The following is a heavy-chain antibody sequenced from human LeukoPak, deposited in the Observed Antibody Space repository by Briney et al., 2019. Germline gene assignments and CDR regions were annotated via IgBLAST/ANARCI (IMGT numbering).Heavy chain of an antibody. J-gene: IGHJ4*02. Sequence: PSETLSLTCTVSGGSISSYYWSWIRQPPGKGLEWIAYSYYSGSTNYNPSLKSRVTISVDTSKNQFSLKLSSVTAADTAVYYCARDLRLDYWGQGTLVTVSS. CDR1: GGSISSYY. CDR3: ARDLRLDY. CDR2: SYYSGST. V-gene: IGHV4-59*01.